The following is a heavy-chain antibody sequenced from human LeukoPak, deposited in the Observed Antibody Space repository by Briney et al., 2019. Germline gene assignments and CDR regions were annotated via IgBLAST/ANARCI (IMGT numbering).Heavy chain of an antibody. D-gene: IGHD3-3*01. CDR2: IWYDGSNK. CDR1: GFTFRSYG. Sequence: HPGGYLRLSCAASGFTFRSYGMHWAPQAPGKGLQWVAVIWYDGSNKYYADSVNGRFIISRDNSKNTLSLQMNSLRAEDTAVYYCARELPPLEKYYFDYWGQGTLVTVSS. CDR3: ARELPPLEKYYFDY. V-gene: IGHV3-33*01. J-gene: IGHJ4*02.